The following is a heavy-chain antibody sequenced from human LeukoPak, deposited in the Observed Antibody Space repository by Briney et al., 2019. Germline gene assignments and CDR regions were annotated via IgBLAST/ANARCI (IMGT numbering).Heavy chain of an antibody. CDR2: IYYSGST. J-gene: IGHJ4*02. D-gene: IGHD2-15*01. CDR1: GGSISSYY. V-gene: IGHV4-59*08. Sequence: SETLSLTCTVSGGSISSYYWSWIRQPPGKGLEWIGYIYYSGSTNYNPSLKSRVTISVDTSKNQFSLKLSSVTAADTAVYYCARLDVGVPLNYFDYWGQGTLVTVSS. CDR3: ARLDVGVPLNYFDY.